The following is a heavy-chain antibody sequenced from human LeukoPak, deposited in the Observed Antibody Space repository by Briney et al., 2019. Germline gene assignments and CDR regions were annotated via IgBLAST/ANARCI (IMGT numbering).Heavy chain of an antibody. J-gene: IGHJ4*02. CDR3: AKYVPNQLLKD. CDR1: GFTFSNAW. V-gene: IGHV3-15*01. CDR2: IKSKTDGGTT. Sequence: AGGSLRLSCAASGFTFSNAWMSWVRQAPGKGLEWVGRIKSKTDGGTTDYAAPVKGRFTISRDDSKNTLYLQMNSLRAEDTAVYYCAKYVPNQLLKDWGQGTLVTVSS. D-gene: IGHD2-2*01.